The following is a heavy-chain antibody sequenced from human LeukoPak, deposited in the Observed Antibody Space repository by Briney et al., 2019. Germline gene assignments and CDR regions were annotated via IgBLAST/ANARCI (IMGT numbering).Heavy chain of an antibody. Sequence: GGSLRLSCVGSGFTFNNYAMSWVRQAPGPGLEWFAAIGGSGRSTYDADSVRGRFTVSRDKSKNTLYLQMNNLRVEDTAVYFCAKEATARKWLVWGNFDHWGQGTQVTVS. CDR2: IGGSGRST. J-gene: IGHJ4*02. D-gene: IGHD6-19*01. V-gene: IGHV3-23*01. CDR3: AKEATARKWLVWGNFDH. CDR1: GFTFNNYA.